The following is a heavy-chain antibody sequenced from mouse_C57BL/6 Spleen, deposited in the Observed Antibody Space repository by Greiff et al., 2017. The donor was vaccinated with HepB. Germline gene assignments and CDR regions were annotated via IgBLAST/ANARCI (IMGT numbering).Heavy chain of an antibody. Sequence: VKLMESGPELVKPGASVKISCKASGYAFSSSWMNWVKQRPGKGLEWIGRIYPGDGDTNYNGKFKGKATLTADKSSSTAYMQLSSLTSEDSAVYFCARPAQALDYWGQGTTLTVSS. D-gene: IGHD3-2*02. V-gene: IGHV1-82*01. CDR2: IYPGDGDT. CDR3: ARPAQALDY. J-gene: IGHJ2*01. CDR1: GYAFSSSW.